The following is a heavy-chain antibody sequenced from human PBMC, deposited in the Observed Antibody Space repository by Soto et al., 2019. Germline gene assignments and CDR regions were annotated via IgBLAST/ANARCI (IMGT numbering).Heavy chain of an antibody. CDR1: GFTFNSYW. D-gene: IGHD6-19*01. Sequence: EVQLVESGGGLVQPGGSLRLSCAASGFTFNSYWMHWVRQAPGKGLVWVSRINSDGSSTSYADSVKGRFTISRDNAKSTLYLQMNSLRAEDTAVYYCASSSSGWAYIDYWGQGTLVTVSS. CDR2: INSDGSST. V-gene: IGHV3-74*01. CDR3: ASSSSGWAYIDY. J-gene: IGHJ4*02.